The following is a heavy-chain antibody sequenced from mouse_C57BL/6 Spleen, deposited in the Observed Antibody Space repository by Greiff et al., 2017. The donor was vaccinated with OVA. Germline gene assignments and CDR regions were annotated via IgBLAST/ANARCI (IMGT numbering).Heavy chain of an antibody. CDR3: ARGIYYGSSYQYFDV. D-gene: IGHD1-1*01. CDR1: GYAFTNYL. Sequence: QVQLKQSGAELVRPGTSVKVSCKASGYAFTNYLIEWVKQRPGQGLEWIGVINPGSGGTNYNEKFKGKATLTADKSSSTAYMQLSSLTSEDSAVYFCARGIYYGSSYQYFDVWGTGTTVTVSS. CDR2: INPGSGGT. V-gene: IGHV1-54*01. J-gene: IGHJ1*03.